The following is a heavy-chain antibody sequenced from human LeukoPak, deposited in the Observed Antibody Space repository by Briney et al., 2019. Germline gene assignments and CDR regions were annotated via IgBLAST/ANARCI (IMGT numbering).Heavy chain of an antibody. CDR2: ISGSGGNT. V-gene: IGHV3-23*01. CDR3: AKGVAMTDVARN. D-gene: IGHD6-19*01. Sequence: GGSLRLSWSASGFIFRSYAMHWVRQSPGKGLNWVSGISGSGGNTYYADSLKGRCTISRDSTKDTLYLQTNSLSVEDTAIYYCAKGVAMTDVARNWGQGTLVTVSP. J-gene: IGHJ4*02. CDR1: GFIFRSYA.